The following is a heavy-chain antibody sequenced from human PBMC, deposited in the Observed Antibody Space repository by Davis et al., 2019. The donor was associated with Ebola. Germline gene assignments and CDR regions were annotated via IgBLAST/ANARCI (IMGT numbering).Heavy chain of an antibody. CDR3: AKSRFLFYFYGMDV. J-gene: IGHJ6*02. CDR2: IHWNSGRI. CDR1: GFNFQDYA. V-gene: IGHV3-9*01. Sequence: PGGSLRLSCAASGFNFQDYAMHWVRHAPGKGLEWVSGIHWNSGRIGYAGSVKGRFTISRDNGKNSPYLQMNSLRPEDTALYYCAKSRFLFYFYGMDVWGQGTTVTVSS. D-gene: IGHD3-3*01.